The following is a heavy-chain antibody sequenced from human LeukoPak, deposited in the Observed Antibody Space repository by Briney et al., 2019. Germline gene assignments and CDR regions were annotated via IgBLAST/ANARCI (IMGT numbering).Heavy chain of an antibody. D-gene: IGHD2-15*01. CDR2: IIPIFGTA. CDR3: ASLDLVVVAATPGGWFDP. J-gene: IGHJ5*02. V-gene: IGHV1-69*13. Sequence: SVKVSCKASGGTFSSYAISWVRKAPGQGLEWMGGIIPIFGTANYAQKFQGRVTITADESTSTAYMELSSLRSEDTAVYYCASLDLVVVAATPGGWFDPWGQGTLVTVSS. CDR1: GGTFSSYA.